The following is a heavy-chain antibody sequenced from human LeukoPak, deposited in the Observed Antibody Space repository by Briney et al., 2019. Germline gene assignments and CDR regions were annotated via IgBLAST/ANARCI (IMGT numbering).Heavy chain of an antibody. D-gene: IGHD3-3*01. CDR1: GYTFTSYY. CDR3: ARANFGVVIGFDP. V-gene: IGHV1-46*01. J-gene: IGHJ5*02. Sequence: ASVSVSCKASGYTFTSYYMHWVRQAPGQGLEWMRIINPSGGSTNYAQKFQGRVTMTRGTSTSTVYMELSSLRSEDTAVYYCARANFGVVIGFDPWGEGTLVTVSS. CDR2: INPSGGST.